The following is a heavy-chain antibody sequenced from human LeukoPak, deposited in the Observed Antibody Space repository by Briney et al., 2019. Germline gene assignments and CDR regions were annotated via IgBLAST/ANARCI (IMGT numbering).Heavy chain of an antibody. Sequence: GGSLRLSCAASGFTFSSYAMSWVRQAPGKGLEWVAVISYDGSNKYYADSVKGRFTISRDNSKNTLYLQMNSLRAEDTAVYYCARSPFDFWSGYSYYYYGMDVWGQGTTVTVSS. CDR1: GFTFSSYA. D-gene: IGHD3-3*01. CDR3: ARSPFDFWSGYSYYYYGMDV. V-gene: IGHV3-30*04. J-gene: IGHJ6*02. CDR2: ISYDGSNK.